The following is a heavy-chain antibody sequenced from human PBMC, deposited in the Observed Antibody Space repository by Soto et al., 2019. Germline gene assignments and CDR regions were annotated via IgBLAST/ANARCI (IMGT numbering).Heavy chain of an antibody. V-gene: IGHV3-72*01. D-gene: IGHD3-22*01. Sequence: EVQLVESGGGLVRPGGSLRLSCAASGFSFSDHYMDWVRQAPGKGLEWVGRTRNKANSYTTEYAASVKGRFTISRDDSKNSLYLQMNSLKTEDTAVYHCARDYDSSGYWDYWGQGTLVTVSS. CDR2: TRNKANSYTT. CDR1: GFSFSDHY. J-gene: IGHJ4*02. CDR3: ARDYDSSGYWDY.